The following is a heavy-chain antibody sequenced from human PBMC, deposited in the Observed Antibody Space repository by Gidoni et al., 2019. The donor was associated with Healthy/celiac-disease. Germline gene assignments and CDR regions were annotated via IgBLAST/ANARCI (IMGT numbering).Heavy chain of an antibody. CDR3: ARVWELSYFDY. Sequence: EVQLVESGGGLVQPGGSLRLSCAASGFTVSSNYMSWVRQAPGKGLEWVSVIYSGGSTYYADSVKGRFTISRDNSKNTLYLQMNSLRAEDTAVYYCARVWELSYFDYWGQGTLVTVSS. D-gene: IGHD1-26*01. J-gene: IGHJ4*02. CDR2: IYSGGST. V-gene: IGHV3-66*01. CDR1: GFTVSSNY.